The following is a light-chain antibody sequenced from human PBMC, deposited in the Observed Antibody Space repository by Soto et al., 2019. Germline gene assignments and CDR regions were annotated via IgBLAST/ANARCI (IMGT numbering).Light chain of an antibody. J-gene: IGKJ1*01. CDR1: QSLVHSDGNTY. CDR3: MQATHSPWA. Sequence: DIVLTQAPLSSPVTLGQPASISCRSSQSLVHSDGNTYLSWLHQRPGQPPRLLIYKISKRFSGVPDRFSGSGAGTDFTLTITRVEPEDVGVYYCMQATHSPWAFGQGTKVEIK. V-gene: IGKV2-24*01. CDR2: KIS.